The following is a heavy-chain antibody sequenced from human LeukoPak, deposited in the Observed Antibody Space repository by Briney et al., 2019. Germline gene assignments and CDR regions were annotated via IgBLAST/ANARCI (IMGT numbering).Heavy chain of an antibody. D-gene: IGHD3-10*01. J-gene: IGHJ6*03. Sequence: ASVKVSCKASGYTFTGYYMHWVRQAPGQGLEWMGWINPNSGGTNYAQKFQGRVTMTRDTSISTAYMELSRLRPDDTAVYYCARDRPANYYGSGSCYMDVWGKGTTVTVSS. CDR1: GYTFTGYY. CDR3: ARDRPANYYGSGSCYMDV. CDR2: INPNSGGT. V-gene: IGHV1-2*02.